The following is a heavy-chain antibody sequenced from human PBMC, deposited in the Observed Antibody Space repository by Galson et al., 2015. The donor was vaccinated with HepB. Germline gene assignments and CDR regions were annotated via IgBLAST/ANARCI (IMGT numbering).Heavy chain of an antibody. V-gene: IGHV4-39*01. CDR1: GGSISSGSYY. D-gene: IGHD4-17*01. CDR2: ISSRGRT. J-gene: IGHJ2*01. CDR3: ARLPTAISYFDL. Sequence: SETLSLTCSVSGGSISSGSYYWGWIRQPPGKGLEWIGTISSRGRTYYNPSLKSRVTISADTSKNHFSLKLTSVTAADTAVHYCARLPTAISYFDLWGRGTLVTVSS.